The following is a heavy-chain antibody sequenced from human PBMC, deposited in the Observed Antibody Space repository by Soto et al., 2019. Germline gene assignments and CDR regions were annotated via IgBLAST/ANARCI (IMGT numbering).Heavy chain of an antibody. J-gene: IGHJ4*02. Sequence: ASVKVSCKASGGTFSSYAISWVRQAPGQGLEWMGGIIPIFGTANYAQKFQGRVTITADESTSTAYMELSSLRSEDTAVYYCARAPVPYCSSTSCPTLYYFDYWGQGTLVTVSS. CDR1: GGTFSSYA. CDR2: IIPIFGTA. D-gene: IGHD2-2*01. CDR3: ARAPVPYCSSTSCPTLYYFDY. V-gene: IGHV1-69*13.